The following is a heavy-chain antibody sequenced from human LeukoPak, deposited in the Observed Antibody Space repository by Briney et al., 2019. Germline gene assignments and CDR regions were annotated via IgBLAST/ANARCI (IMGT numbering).Heavy chain of an antibody. CDR3: AREMGIAAAGTDAFDI. D-gene: IGHD6-13*01. Sequence: PSETLSLTCAVYGGSFSGYYWSWIRQPAGKGLEWIGRIYTSGSTNYNPSLKSRVTMSVDTSKNQFSLKLSSVTAADTAVYYCAREMGIAAAGTDAFDIWGQGTMVTVSS. CDR1: GGSFSGYY. J-gene: IGHJ3*02. V-gene: IGHV4-59*10. CDR2: IYTSGST.